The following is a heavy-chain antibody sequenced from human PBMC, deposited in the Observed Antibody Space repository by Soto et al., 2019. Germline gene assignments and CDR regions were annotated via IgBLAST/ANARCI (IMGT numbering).Heavy chain of an antibody. CDR2: INHSGIT. CDR3: VRGPYNYNSRYFDY. D-gene: IGHD1-1*01. Sequence: PSETLSLTCTVSGGSLSCYFWTWIRQPPGKGLEWLAEINHSGITNYNPSVESRVSMSVDTSKNQFSLRLYSVTAADTAVYYCVRGPYNYNSRYFDYWGQGTLVTVSS. CDR1: GGSLSCYF. J-gene: IGHJ4*02. V-gene: IGHV4-34*01.